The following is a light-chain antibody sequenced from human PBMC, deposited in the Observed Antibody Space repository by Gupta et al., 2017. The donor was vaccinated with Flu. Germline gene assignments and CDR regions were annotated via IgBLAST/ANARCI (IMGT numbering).Light chain of an antibody. CDR2: DAS. CDR1: QSGSRY. J-gene: IGKJ4*01. CDR3: QQGSNWPLT. V-gene: IGKV3-11*01. Sequence: EIVLTQSPATLSLSPGERATLSCRASQSGSRYLAWYQQKPGQAPRLLIYDASSRVSGIPARFSGSGSVTDFTLTISSLEPEDFAVYFCQQGSNWPLTFGGGTKVDIK.